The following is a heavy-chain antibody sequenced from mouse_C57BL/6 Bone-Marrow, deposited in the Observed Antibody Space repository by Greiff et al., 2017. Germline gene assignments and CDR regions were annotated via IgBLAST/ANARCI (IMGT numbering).Heavy chain of an antibody. V-gene: IGHV1-80*01. Sequence: QVQLQQSGAELVKPGASVKISCTASGYAFSSYWMNWVKQRPGKGLEWIGQLYPGDGDTNYNGKFQGKATLTADKSSSTAYMQLSSLTSEDSAVYFCARREYGNLRDWYFDVWGTGTTVTVSS. D-gene: IGHD2-10*02. CDR2: LYPGDGDT. CDR3: ARREYGNLRDWYFDV. J-gene: IGHJ1*03. CDR1: GYAFSSYW.